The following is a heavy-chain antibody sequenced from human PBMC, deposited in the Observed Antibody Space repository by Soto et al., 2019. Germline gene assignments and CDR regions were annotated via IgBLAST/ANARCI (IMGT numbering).Heavy chain of an antibody. Sequence: ASVKVSCKASGYTFTSYGISWVRQAPGQGFEWMGWISAYNGNTNYAQKLQGRVTMTTDTSTSTAYMELRSLRSDDTAVYYCAREEGDSDYYYYGMDVWGQGTTVTVSS. V-gene: IGHV1-18*01. J-gene: IGHJ6*02. CDR1: GYTFTSYG. CDR3: AREEGDSDYYYYGMDV. CDR2: ISAYNGNT. D-gene: IGHD3-16*01.